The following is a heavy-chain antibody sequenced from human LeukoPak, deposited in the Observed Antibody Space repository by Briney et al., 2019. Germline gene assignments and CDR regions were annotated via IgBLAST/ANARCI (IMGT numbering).Heavy chain of an antibody. CDR2: IFYSGST. D-gene: IGHD5-18*01. J-gene: IGHJ4*02. CDR3: ARVDGYTYRN. CDR1: GVSISSSSYY. Sequence: SETLSLTCTVSGVSISSSSYYWGWIRQPPGKGLEWIGNIFYSGSTFHNPSLKSQVTISADTSKSQFFLMLSSVTAADTAVYYCARVDGYTYRNWGLGTLVTVSS. V-gene: IGHV4-39*07.